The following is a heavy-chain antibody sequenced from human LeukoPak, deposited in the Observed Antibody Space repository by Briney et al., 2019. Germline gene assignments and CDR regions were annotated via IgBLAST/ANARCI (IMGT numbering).Heavy chain of an antibody. CDR3: TTVSSYCGGDCYNWFDP. J-gene: IGHJ5*02. V-gene: IGHV3-15*01. Sequence: GGSLRLSCAASGFTFSNAWMSWVRQAPGKGLEWVGRIKSKTDGGTTDYAAPVKGRFTISRDDSKNTLYLQMNSLKNEDTAVYYCTTVSSYCGGDCYNWFDPWGQGTLVTVSS. D-gene: IGHD2-21*02. CDR1: GFTFSNAW. CDR2: IKSKTDGGTT.